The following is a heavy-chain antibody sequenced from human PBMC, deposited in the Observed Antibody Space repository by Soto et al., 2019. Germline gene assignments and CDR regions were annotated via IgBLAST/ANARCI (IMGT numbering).Heavy chain of an antibody. CDR2: ISGSSRDI. CDR3: AIDPFGDCDSDWFDL. J-gene: IGHJ5*02. CDR1: GFSFSKST. D-gene: IGHD2-21*01. Sequence: EVRLVESGGGLVKPGGSLRLSCATSGFSFSKSTMNWVRQAPGKGLEWVSSISGSSRDIYYADSVKGRFTVSRNNAKNSLYLQMTSLRAEDTALYYCAIDPFGDCDSDWFDLWGQGTLVTVSS. V-gene: IGHV3-21*04.